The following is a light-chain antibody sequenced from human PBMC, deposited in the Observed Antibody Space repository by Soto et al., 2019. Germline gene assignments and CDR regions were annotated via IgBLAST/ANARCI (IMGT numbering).Light chain of an antibody. CDR3: QQYDSSPYT. V-gene: IGKV3-20*01. Sequence: EIVLTQSPGTLSLSPGERATLSCRASQSVSSTYFSWYQQKPGQAPRLLIYAASSRETGLPDQFSGSGSGTVFTLTISRLEPEDFAVYYCQQYDSSPYTFGQGTKLEIK. CDR2: AAS. CDR1: QSVSSTY. J-gene: IGKJ2*01.